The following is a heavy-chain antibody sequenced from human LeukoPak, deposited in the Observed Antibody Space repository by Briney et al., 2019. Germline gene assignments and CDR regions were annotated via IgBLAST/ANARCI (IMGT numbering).Heavy chain of an antibody. Sequence: SVKVSCKASGGTFISYAISWVRQAPGQGREWMGRIIPIFGTANYAQKFQGRVTITTDESTSTAYMELSSLRSEDTAVYYCAREPEARGYYYYYMDVWGKGTTVTVSS. CDR3: AREPEARGYYYYYMDV. CDR2: IIPIFGTA. J-gene: IGHJ6*03. CDR1: GGTFISYA. V-gene: IGHV1-69*05.